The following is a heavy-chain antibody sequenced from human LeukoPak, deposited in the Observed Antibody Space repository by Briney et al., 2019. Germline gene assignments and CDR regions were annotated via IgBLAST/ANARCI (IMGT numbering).Heavy chain of an antibody. Sequence: SETLSLTCTVSGGSISSSSYYWGWIRQPPGKGLEWIGSIYYSGSTYYNPSLKSRVTTSVDTSKNQFSLKLSSVTAADTAVYYCARRVATHPFDIWGQGTMVTVSS. CDR3: ARRVATHPFDI. D-gene: IGHD5-12*01. CDR1: GGSISSSSYY. J-gene: IGHJ3*02. V-gene: IGHV4-39*01. CDR2: IYYSGST.